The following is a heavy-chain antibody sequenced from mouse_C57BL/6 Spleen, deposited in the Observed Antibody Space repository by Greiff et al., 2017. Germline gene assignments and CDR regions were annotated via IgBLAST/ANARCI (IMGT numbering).Heavy chain of an antibody. Sequence: QVQLQQPGAELVKPGASVKMSCKASGYTFTSYWITWVKQRPGQGLEWIGDIYPGSGSTNYNEKFKSKATLTVDTSSSTAYMQLSSLTSEDSAVYYCARWGDDYGGFAYWGQGTLVTVSA. CDR1: GYTFTSYW. D-gene: IGHD2-4*01. V-gene: IGHV1-55*01. J-gene: IGHJ3*01. CDR2: IYPGSGST. CDR3: ARWGDDYGGFAY.